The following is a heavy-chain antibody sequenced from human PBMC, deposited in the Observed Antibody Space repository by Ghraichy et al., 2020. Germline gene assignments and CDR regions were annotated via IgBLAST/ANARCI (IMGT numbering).Heavy chain of an antibody. J-gene: IGHJ2*01. CDR1: GYTSTHYA. V-gene: IGHV1-3*01. D-gene: IGHD3-9*01. CDR2: VSADNGNT. Sequence: ASVKVSCKASGYTSTHYAMHWVRQAPGQRLEWMGWVSADNGNTRYSQKFQGRVTFTRDTSARTVYMELSSLKSEDTAVYYCAREVPGYSERYFDLWGRGTLVTVSS. CDR3: AREVPGYSERYFDL.